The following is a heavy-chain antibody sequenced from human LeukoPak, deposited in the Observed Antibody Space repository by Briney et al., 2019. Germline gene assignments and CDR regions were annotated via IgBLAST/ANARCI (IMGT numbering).Heavy chain of an antibody. V-gene: IGHV3-30-3*01. Sequence: PGRSLRLSCAASGFTFSSYAMHWVRQAPGKGLEWVAVISYDGSNKYYADSVKGRFTISRDNPKNTLYLQMNSLRAEDTAVYYCARDARPGVRLRGADFDYWGQGTLVTVSS. J-gene: IGHJ4*02. D-gene: IGHD1-14*01. CDR2: ISYDGSNK. CDR3: ARDARPGVRLRGADFDY. CDR1: GFTFSSYA.